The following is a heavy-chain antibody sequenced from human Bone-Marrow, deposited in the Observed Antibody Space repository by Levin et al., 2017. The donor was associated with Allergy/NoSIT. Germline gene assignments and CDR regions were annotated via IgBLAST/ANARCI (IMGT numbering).Heavy chain of an antibody. CDR1: GFTFSSYA. J-gene: IGHJ4*02. CDR2: ISGSGGST. D-gene: IGHD1-26*01. CDR3: AKGPLGAIGGGYFDY. V-gene: IGHV3-23*01. Sequence: PGGSLRLSCAASGFTFSSYAMSWVRQAPGKGLEWVSAISGSGGSTYYADSVKGRFTISRDNSKNTLYLQMNSLRAEDTAVYYCAKGPLGAIGGGYFDYWGQGTLVTVSS.